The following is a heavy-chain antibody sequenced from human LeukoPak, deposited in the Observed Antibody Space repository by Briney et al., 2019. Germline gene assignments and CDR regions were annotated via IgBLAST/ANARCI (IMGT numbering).Heavy chain of an antibody. CDR3: ARVRRYCTNGVCLNNWFDP. D-gene: IGHD2-8*01. Sequence: ASVKVSCKASGYTFTGYYMHWVRQAPGQGLEWMGWINSNSGGTNYAQKFQGRVTMTRDTSISTAYMELSRLRSDDTAVYYCARVRRYCTNGVCLNNWFDPWGQGTLVTVSS. V-gene: IGHV1-2*02. CDR2: INSNSGGT. J-gene: IGHJ5*02. CDR1: GYTFTGYY.